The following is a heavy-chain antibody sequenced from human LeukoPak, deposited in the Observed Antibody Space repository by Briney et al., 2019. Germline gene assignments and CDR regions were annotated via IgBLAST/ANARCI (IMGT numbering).Heavy chain of an antibody. J-gene: IGHJ4*02. CDR2: ISYDGSNK. CDR3: ARGPLRYFDW. Sequence: GGSLRLSCAASGFTFSSYAMHWVRQAPGKGLEWVAVISYDGSNKYYADSVKGRFTISRDNSKNTLYLQMNNLRAEDTAVYYCARGPLRYFDWSAPGTLVTVSS. D-gene: IGHD3-9*01. V-gene: IGHV3-30-3*01. CDR1: GFTFSSYA.